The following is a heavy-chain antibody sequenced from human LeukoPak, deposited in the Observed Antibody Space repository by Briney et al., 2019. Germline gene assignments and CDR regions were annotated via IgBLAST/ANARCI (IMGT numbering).Heavy chain of an antibody. CDR3: ARGDLRPYYYYGMDV. J-gene: IGHJ6*02. V-gene: IGHV3-30-3*01. Sequence: GGSLRLSCAASGFTFSSYAMQWVRQAPGKGLEWVAVISYDGSNKYYADSVKGRFTISRDNSKNTLYLQMNSLRAEDTAVYYCARGDLRPYYYYGMDVWGQGTTVTVSS. CDR2: ISYDGSNK. CDR1: GFTFSSYA. D-gene: IGHD4-17*01.